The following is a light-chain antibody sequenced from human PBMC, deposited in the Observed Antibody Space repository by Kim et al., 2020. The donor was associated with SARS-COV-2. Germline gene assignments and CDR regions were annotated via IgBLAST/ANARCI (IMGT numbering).Light chain of an antibody. CDR2: EDD. J-gene: IGLJ3*02. Sequence: GQTVTISCTRSSGSIASNYVQWSQQRPGSAPSTVIYEDDQRPSGVPDRFSGSIDSSSNSASLTISGLKTEDEADYYCQSYDSSNVVFGGGTQLTVL. CDR1: SGSIASNY. V-gene: IGLV6-57*03. CDR3: QSYDSSNVV.